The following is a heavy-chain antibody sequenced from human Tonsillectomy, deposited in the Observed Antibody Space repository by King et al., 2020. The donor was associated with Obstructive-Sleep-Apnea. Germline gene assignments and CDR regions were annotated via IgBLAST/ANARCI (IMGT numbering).Heavy chain of an antibody. CDR2: INGDGSST. CDR1: GFTFSSYW. J-gene: IGHJ4*02. V-gene: IGHV3-74*01. D-gene: IGHD4/OR15-4a*01. Sequence: DVQLVESGGGLVQPGGSLRLSCAASGFTFSSYWMHWVRQSPGKGLVWVSRINGDGSSTRYADTVKGRFTISRDNAKNTLYLQVNSLRAEDTAVYYCARGGGALPDWGQGTLVTVSS. CDR3: ARGGGALPD.